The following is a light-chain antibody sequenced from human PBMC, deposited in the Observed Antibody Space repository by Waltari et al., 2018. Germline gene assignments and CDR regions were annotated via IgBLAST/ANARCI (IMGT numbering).Light chain of an antibody. CDR1: PSVSSSY. Sequence: EIVLTQSPGTLSLSPGERATLSCRASPSVSSSYLAWYQQKPGQAPRLLIYGSSSRATGIPDRFSGSVSGTDFTLTISRLEPEDFAVYYCQQYGSSPPITFGPGTKVDIK. V-gene: IGKV3-20*01. CDR2: GSS. CDR3: QQYGSSPPIT. J-gene: IGKJ3*01.